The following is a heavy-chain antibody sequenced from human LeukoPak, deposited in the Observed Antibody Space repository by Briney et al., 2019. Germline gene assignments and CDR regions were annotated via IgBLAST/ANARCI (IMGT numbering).Heavy chain of an antibody. V-gene: IGHV1-2*02. CDR2: INPNSGDT. D-gene: IGHD3-10*01. Sequence: VASVKVSCEASGYTFTGYYMHWVRQAPGQGLEWMGWINPNSGDTNYAQKFQGRVTMTRDTSISTAYMDLSRLTSDDTAVYYCARDRSQGRDFDYWGQGTLVTVSS. J-gene: IGHJ4*02. CDR3: ARDRSQGRDFDY. CDR1: GYTFTGYY.